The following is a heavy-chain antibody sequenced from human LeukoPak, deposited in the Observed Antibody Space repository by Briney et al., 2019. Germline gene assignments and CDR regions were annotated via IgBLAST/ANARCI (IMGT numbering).Heavy chain of an antibody. CDR2: ISYDGSNK. CDR3: AKDLYSSGWYGGGFDY. Sequence: GGSLRLSCAASGFTFSSYGMHWVRQAPGKGLEWVAVISYDGSNKYYADSVKGRFTISRDNSKNTLYLQMNSLRAEDTAVYYCAKDLYSSGWYGGGFDYWGQGTLVTVSS. V-gene: IGHV3-30*18. J-gene: IGHJ4*02. D-gene: IGHD6-19*01. CDR1: GFTFSSYG.